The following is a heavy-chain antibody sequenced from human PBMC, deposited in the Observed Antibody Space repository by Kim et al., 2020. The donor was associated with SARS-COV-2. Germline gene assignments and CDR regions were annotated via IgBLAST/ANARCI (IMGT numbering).Heavy chain of an antibody. CDR1: GGSISSSSYY. CDR2: IYYSGST. CDR3: ARLVRAYYDILTGYYKAPYYFDY. D-gene: IGHD3-9*01. J-gene: IGHJ4*02. Sequence: SETLSLTCTVSGGSISSSSYYWGWIRQPPGKGLEWIGSIYYSGSTYYNPSLKSRVTISVDTSKNQFSLKLSSVTAADTAVYYCARLVRAYYDILTGYYKAPYYFDYWGQGTLVTVSS. V-gene: IGHV4-39*01.